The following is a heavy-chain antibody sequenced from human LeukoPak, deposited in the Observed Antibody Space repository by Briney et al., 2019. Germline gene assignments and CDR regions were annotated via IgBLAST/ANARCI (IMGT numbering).Heavy chain of an antibody. D-gene: IGHD1-14*01. V-gene: IGHV4-59*01. CDR1: GGSISTYY. Sequence: KPSETLSLTCTVSGGSISTYYWSWIRQPPGKGLEWIGSVYYSGSTVYNPSLKSRLTISVDTSKNQFSLNLESVTAADTALYYCARNSSSGWFAHWGQGTLVTVSS. J-gene: IGHJ5*02. CDR3: ARNSSSGWFAH. CDR2: VYYSGST.